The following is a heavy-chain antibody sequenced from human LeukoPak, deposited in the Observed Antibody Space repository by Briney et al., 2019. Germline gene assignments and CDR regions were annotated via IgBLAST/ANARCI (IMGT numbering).Heavy chain of an antibody. CDR3: ARGVKYSYGIRSGYYFDY. CDR1: GYSISSGYY. D-gene: IGHD5-18*01. CDR2: IYHSGST. J-gene: IGHJ4*02. Sequence: PSETLSLTCTVSGYSISSGYYWGWIRQPPGKGLEWIGSIYHSGSTYYNPSLKSRVTISVDTSKNQFSLKLSSVTAADTAVYYCARGVKYSYGIRSGYYFDYWGQGTLVTVSS. V-gene: IGHV4-38-2*02.